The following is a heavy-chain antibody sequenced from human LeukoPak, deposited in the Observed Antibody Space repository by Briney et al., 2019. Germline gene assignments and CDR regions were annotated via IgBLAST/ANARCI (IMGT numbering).Heavy chain of an antibody. V-gene: IGHV1-18*01. Sequence: ASVKVSCKASGYTFTSYGISWVRQAPGQGLEWMRWISAYNGNTNYAQKLQGRVTMTTDTSTSTAYMELRSLRSDDTAVYYCAREARFPTRGKYCTNGVCYIDYWGQGTLVTVSS. D-gene: IGHD2-8*01. CDR1: GYTFTSYG. J-gene: IGHJ4*02. CDR2: ISAYNGNT. CDR3: AREARFPTRGKYCTNGVCYIDY.